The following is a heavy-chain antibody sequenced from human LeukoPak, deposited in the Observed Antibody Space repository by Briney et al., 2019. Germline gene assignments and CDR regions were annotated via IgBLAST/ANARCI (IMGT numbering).Heavy chain of an antibody. D-gene: IGHD1-14*01. Sequence: GRSLTLSCAASAFTFSSYGMHWLRPAPGQGLVGVAVIWYDGSNKYYADSVKGRFTISRDNSNNTLYLQMNSLRAEDTAVYYCARGLTMYGMDVWGQGATVTASS. CDR2: IWYDGSNK. J-gene: IGHJ6*02. V-gene: IGHV3-33*01. CDR1: AFTFSSYG. CDR3: ARGLTMYGMDV.